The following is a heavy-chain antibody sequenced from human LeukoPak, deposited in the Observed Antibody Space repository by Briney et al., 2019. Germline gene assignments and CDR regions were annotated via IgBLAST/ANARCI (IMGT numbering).Heavy chain of an antibody. CDR1: GFTFPTYS. V-gene: IGHV3-21*01. CDR3: TRGPPTGYSTSWNSYYFDY. J-gene: IGHJ4*02. Sequence: GGSLRLSCTVSGFTFPTYSMNWVRQAPGKGLEWVASITATGAATYYADSVQGRFTVSRDNARDSMSLQMNSLRAGDTAVYYCTRGPPTGYSTSWNSYYFDYWGQGTLFTVSS. D-gene: IGHD6-13*01. CDR2: ITATGAAT.